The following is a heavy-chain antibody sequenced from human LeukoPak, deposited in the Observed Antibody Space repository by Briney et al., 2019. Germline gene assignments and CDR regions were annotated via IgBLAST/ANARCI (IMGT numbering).Heavy chain of an antibody. CDR3: ARVPRGYYIIQFDY. CDR1: GFTFSNYA. D-gene: IGHD3-3*01. J-gene: IGHJ4*02. Sequence: GGSLRLSCAASGFTFSNYAVHWVRQAPGKGLEWVALISDDGSNKYYTNSVKGRFTISRDNSKNTLYLQMNSLRAEDTAVYYCARVPRGYYIIQFDYWGQGTLVTVSS. CDR2: ISDDGSNK. V-gene: IGHV3-30-3*01.